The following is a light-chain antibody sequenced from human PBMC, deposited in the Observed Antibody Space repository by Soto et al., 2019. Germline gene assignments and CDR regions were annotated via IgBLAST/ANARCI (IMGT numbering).Light chain of an antibody. CDR2: GAY. Sequence: VWTQSPGTLSFSTGETAIVSARASQSVSSTYLAWYHQKPEQAHSLLIYGAYIRATCIPDRFSGSGSVTDFNLTISRVEPEECAVYYCQQYGSSPVYTFGQGTKLQIK. V-gene: IGKV3-20*01. CDR3: QQYGSSPVYT. J-gene: IGKJ2*01. CDR1: QSVSSTY.